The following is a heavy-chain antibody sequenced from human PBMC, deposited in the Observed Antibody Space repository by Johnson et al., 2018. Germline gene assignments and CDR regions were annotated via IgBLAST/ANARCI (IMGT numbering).Heavy chain of an antibody. D-gene: IGHD1-26*01. CDR3: ANPLLAWEREGAFDM. CDR2: IYSGGST. J-gene: IGHJ3*02. V-gene: IGHV3-53*01. Sequence: VQLVESGGGLIQPGGSLRLSCAASGFTVNSNYMSWVRQAPGKGLEWVAAIYSGGSTYYADSVKGRFPSSRDNSKNTLSLQMNRLRAVDTAVYHCANPLLAWEREGAFDMWGQGTMVTVSS. CDR1: GFTVNSNY.